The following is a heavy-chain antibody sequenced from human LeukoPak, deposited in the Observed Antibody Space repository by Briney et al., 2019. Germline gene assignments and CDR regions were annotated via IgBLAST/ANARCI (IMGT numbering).Heavy chain of an antibody. CDR2: ISSSGSTI. Sequence: PGGSPRLSCAASGFTFSSYEMNWVRQAPGKGLEWVSYISSSGSTIYYADSVKGRFTISRDNAKNSLYLQMNSLRAEDTAVYYCAREPSTVTTDYGMDVWGQGTTASVSS. CDR1: GFTFSSYE. J-gene: IGHJ6*02. V-gene: IGHV3-48*03. CDR3: AREPSTVTTDYGMDV. D-gene: IGHD4-17*01.